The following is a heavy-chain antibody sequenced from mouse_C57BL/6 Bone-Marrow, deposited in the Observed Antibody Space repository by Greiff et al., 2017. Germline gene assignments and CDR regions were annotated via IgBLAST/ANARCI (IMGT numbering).Heavy chain of an antibody. V-gene: IGHV1-82*01. CDR1: GYAFSSSW. D-gene: IGHD3-2*02. J-gene: IGHJ2*01. CDR2: IYPGDGDT. CDR3: ARRLRLLFDY. Sequence: QVQLQQSGPELVKPGASVKISCKASGYAFSSSWMNWVKQRPGKGLEWIGRIYPGDGDTNYNGKFKGKATLTADKSSSTAYMQLSSLTSEDSAVYFCARRLRLLFDYWGQGTTLTVSS.